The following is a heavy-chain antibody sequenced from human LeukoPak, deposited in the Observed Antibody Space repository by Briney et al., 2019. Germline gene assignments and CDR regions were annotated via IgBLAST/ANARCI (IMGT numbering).Heavy chain of an antibody. CDR1: GYTFTGYY. V-gene: IGHV1-2*02. J-gene: IGHJ6*02. CDR3: ASPARGQQLVRFSSGPQRGNTNYYGMDV. CDR2: INPNSGGT. Sequence: ASVKVSCKASGYTFTGYYMHWVRQAPGQGLEWMGWINPNSGGTNYAQKFRGRVTMTRDTSISTAYMELSRLRSDDTAVYYCASPARGQQLVRFSSGPQRGNTNYYGMDVWGQGTTVTVSS. D-gene: IGHD6-13*01.